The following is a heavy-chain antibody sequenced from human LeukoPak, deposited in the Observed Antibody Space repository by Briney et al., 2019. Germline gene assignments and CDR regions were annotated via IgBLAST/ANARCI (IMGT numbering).Heavy chain of an antibody. CDR1: GFTVSSNY. V-gene: IGHV3-53*01. CDR3: ARDVNPYSSGWYRPLDY. D-gene: IGHD6-19*01. CDR2: IYSGGST. Sequence: GGSLRLSCAASGFTVSSNYMGWVRQAPGKGLEWVSVIYSGGSTYYADSVKGRFTISRDNSKNTLYLQMNSLRAEDTAVYYCARDVNPYSSGWYRPLDYWGQGTLVTVSS. J-gene: IGHJ4*02.